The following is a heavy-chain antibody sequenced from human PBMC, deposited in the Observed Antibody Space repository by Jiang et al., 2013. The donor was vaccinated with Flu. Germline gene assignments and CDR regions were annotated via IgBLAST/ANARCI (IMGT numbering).Heavy chain of an antibody. D-gene: IGHD1-26*01. V-gene: IGHV1-69*01. J-gene: IGHJ2*01. CDR2: TT. Sequence: TTNYEQKFRDRVTISADESTSTFYMELSSLRSEDTAVYYCARDSSSEAYPLLLYYFDLWGRGTLVTVSS. CDR3: ARDSSSEAYPLLLYYFDL.